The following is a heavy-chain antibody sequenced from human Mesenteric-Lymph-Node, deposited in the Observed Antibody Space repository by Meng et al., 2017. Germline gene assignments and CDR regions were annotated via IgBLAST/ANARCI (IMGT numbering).Heavy chain of an antibody. CDR1: EFSVSSDF. CDR2: IHASAGT. CDR3: AREQLELLFDYYGMDV. V-gene: IGHV3-53*05. Sequence: GESLKISCAASEFSVSSDFMIWVRQAPGKGLEWVSMIHASAGTRFADSVKGRFTISTDNSKNTLYLQMNSLTSEDTALYYCAREQLELLFDYYGMDVWGQGTTVTVSS. J-gene: IGHJ6*02. D-gene: IGHD1-7*01.